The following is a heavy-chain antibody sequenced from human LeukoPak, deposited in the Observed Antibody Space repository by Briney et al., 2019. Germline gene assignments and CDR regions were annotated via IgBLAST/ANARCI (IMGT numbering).Heavy chain of an antibody. CDR1: GYTFTGSY. D-gene: IGHD2-15*01. CDR3: ARDGGGISDP. CDR2: INPNSGAT. V-gene: IGHV1-2*02. J-gene: IGHJ5*02. Sequence: GASVKVSCKASGYTFTGSYMHWVRQAPGQGLEWMGWINPNSGATNYAQKSQGRVTITRDTSISTAYMELSSLTSDDAALYYCARDGGGISDPWGQGTLVTVSS.